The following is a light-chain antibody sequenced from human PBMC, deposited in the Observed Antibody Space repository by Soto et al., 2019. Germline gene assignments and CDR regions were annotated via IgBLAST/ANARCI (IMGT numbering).Light chain of an antibody. CDR3: QQYGSSPLT. Sequence: ELVLTQSPGTLSLSPGERATLSCRARQSVSSSYLAWYQQKPGQAPRLLIYGASSRATGIPDRFSGSGSGTDFTLTISRLEPEDFAVYYFQQYGSSPLTFVGGTQVEIK. CDR1: QSVSSSY. CDR2: GAS. V-gene: IGKV3-20*01. J-gene: IGKJ4*01.